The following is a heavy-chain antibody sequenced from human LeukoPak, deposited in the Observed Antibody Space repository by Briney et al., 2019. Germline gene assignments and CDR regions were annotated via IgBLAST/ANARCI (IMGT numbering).Heavy chain of an antibody. D-gene: IGHD5-18*01. V-gene: IGHV4-4*07. CDR3: ARAGYSYGYANYYYYYYMDV. CDR2: IYTSWGT. J-gene: IGHJ6*03. CDR1: GGSISSYN. Sequence: SETLSLTCIVSGGSISSYNWSWIRPPAGKGLEWIGRIYTSWGTNYNPSLKSRVTMSVDTSKNQFSLKLSSVTAADTAVYYCARAGYSYGYANYYYYYYMDVWGKGTTVTVSS.